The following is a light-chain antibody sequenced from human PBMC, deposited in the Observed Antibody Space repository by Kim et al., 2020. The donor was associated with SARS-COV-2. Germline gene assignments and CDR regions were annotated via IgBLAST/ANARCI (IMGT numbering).Light chain of an antibody. Sequence: IVMTQSPATLSVSPGERVTLSCRASQSVKNNLAWYQQRPGQAPRLLIYGASTRATDISARFSGSGSGTEFTLTIRSLQSEDLAVYYCQQYKDWPLLTFGGGNKLEI. CDR3: QQYKDWPLLT. J-gene: IGKJ4*01. V-gene: IGKV3-15*01. CDR1: QSVKNN. CDR2: GAS.